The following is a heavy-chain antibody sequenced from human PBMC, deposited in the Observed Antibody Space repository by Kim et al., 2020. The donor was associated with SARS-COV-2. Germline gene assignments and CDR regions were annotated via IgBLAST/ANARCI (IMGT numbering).Heavy chain of an antibody. J-gene: IGHJ6*02. D-gene: IGHD6-19*01. V-gene: IGHV4-39*01. CDR3: ARQITVAGTAQHYYYGMDV. Sequence: SETLSLTCTVSGGSINNRSYYWGWIRQPPGKGLEWIGNSYYRGNTYYNPSLKSRVTIFVDTTKNQFSLRLSSVTATDTAVYYCARQITVAGTAQHYYYGMDVWGQGTTVTVSS. CDR2: SYYRGNT. CDR1: GGSINNRSYY.